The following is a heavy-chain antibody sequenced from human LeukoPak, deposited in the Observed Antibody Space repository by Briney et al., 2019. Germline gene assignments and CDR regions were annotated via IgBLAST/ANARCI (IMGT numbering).Heavy chain of an antibody. V-gene: IGHV1-18*01. J-gene: IGHJ4*02. CDR2: ISAYNGNT. CDR3: ARGEYYYDSSGYYYFDC. D-gene: IGHD3-22*01. Sequence: ASVKVSCKASGYTFTSYGISWVRQAPGQGLEWMGWISAYNGNTNYAQKLQGRVTMTTDTSTSTAYMELRSLRSDDTAVYYCARGEYYYDSSGYYYFDCWGQGTLVTVSS. CDR1: GYTFTSYG.